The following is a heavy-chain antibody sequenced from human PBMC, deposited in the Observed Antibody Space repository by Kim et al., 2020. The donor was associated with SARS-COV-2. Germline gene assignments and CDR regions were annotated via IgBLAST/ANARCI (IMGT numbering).Heavy chain of an antibody. J-gene: IGHJ4*02. CDR3: ARILTGYLDY. CDR2: T. V-gene: IGHV4-30-2*04. Sequence: TYYNPSLKRRVTISVDTSKNQFSLKLSSVTAADTAVYYCARILTGYLDYWGQGTLVTVSS. D-gene: IGHD3-9*01.